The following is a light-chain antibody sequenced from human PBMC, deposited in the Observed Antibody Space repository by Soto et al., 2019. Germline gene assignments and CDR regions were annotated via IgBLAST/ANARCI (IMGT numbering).Light chain of an antibody. J-gene: IGKJ1*01. CDR2: GAS. CDR1: QTVSSNY. CDR3: QQYGSSPRT. V-gene: IGKV3-20*01. Sequence: EIVLTQSPGTLSLSPGERVTLSCRASQTVSSNYLAWYQQKPGQAPRLLIYGASSRATGIPDRFSGSGSGTDFTLTISRLEPEDHAVYYCQQYGSSPRTFGQGTKVEIK.